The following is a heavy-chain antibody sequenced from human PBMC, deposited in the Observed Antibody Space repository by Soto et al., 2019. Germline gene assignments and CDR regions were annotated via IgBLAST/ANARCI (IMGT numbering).Heavy chain of an antibody. D-gene: IGHD3-3*01. Sequence: ASVKVSCKASGGSFGNSAINWVRQTPGQGLEWLGGFIPVYRTLNYAQKFQCRVTITADESTVTAYMTLGSLASDATAVYYCATGVIWIGYFTVDSCGQGTRVTVSS. CDR3: ATGVIWIGYFTVDS. CDR1: GGSFGNSA. CDR2: FIPVYRTL. J-gene: IGHJ4*02. V-gene: IGHV1-69*13.